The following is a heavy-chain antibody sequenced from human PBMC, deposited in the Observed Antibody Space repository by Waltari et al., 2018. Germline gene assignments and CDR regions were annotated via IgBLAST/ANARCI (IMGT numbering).Heavy chain of an antibody. CDR2: IYTSGST. V-gene: IGHV4-61*09. CDR3: ARLYDFWSGQYGMDV. J-gene: IGHJ6*02. CDR1: GGSISSGSYY. Sequence: QVQLQESGPGLVKPSQTLSLTCTVSGGSISSGSYYWSWIRQPAGKGLEWIGYIYTSGSTNYNPSLKSRVTISVDTSKNQFSLKLSSVTAADTAVYYCARLYDFWSGQYGMDVWGQGTTVTVSS. D-gene: IGHD3-3*01.